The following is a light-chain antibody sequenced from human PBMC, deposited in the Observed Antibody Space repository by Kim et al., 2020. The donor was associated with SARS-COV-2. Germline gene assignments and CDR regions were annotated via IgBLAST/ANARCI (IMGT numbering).Light chain of an antibody. CDR3: VTWDDSLNGPV. Sequence: GKRVTISCYGSRTNIERNNVKGYQKQPGTDPKHVIYSNNKRPSGGPDRVSGSKYGTSASLAISGRQSEDEADYYCVTWDDSLNGPVFGGGTKLTVL. CDR1: RTNIERNN. CDR2: SNN. V-gene: IGLV1-44*01. J-gene: IGLJ3*02.